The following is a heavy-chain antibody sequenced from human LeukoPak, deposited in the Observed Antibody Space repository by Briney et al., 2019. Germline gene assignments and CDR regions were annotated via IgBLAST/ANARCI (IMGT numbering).Heavy chain of an antibody. J-gene: IGHJ4*02. V-gene: IGHV4-59*01. CDR3: ARAVGPTGRFDY. CDR1: GGSISSYY. Sequence: SETLSLTCTVSGGSISSYYWSWIRQPPGKGLEWIGYIYYSGSTSYNPSLKSRVTISLDTSKNQFSLKLSSVTAADTAVYYCARAVGPTGRFDYWGQGTLVTVSS. CDR2: IYYSGST.